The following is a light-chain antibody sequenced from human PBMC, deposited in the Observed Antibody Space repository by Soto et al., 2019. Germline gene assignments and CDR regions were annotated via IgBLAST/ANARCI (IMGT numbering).Light chain of an antibody. CDR3: SSYAGINNLGV. Sequence: QSALTQPPSASGSPGQSVTISCTGTSSDVGGCKYVSWYQQHPGKAPKLMIFEVNKRPSGVPDRFSGSKSGNTASLTVSGLQAEDEVDYYCSSYAGINNLGVFGPGTKLTVL. V-gene: IGLV2-8*01. J-gene: IGLJ3*02. CDR2: EVN. CDR1: SSDVGGCKY.